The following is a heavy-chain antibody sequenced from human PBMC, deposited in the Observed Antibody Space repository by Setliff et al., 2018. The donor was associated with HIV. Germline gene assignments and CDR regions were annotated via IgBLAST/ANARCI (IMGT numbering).Heavy chain of an antibody. J-gene: IGHJ4*02. CDR1: GFTFDDYT. Sequence: PGGSLRLSCAASGFTFDDYTMHWVRQAPGKGLEWVSIISWDGGNTYYADSVKGRFTISRDNSKNSLYLQMNSLRAEDTAVYYCARGYCSSTTCLYYFDYWGQGTLVTVSS. V-gene: IGHV3-43*01. CDR3: ARGYCSSTTCLYYFDY. CDR2: ISWDGGNT. D-gene: IGHD2-2*01.